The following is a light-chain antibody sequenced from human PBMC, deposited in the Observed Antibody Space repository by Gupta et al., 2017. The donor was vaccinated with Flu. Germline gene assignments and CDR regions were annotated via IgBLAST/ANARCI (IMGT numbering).Light chain of an antibody. J-gene: IGKJ2*01. CDR2: GAS. CDR3: QQDDTLPRT. CDR1: QSIRNRY. V-gene: IGKV3-20*01. Sequence: EIVLTQSPGTLSLSPGERATLSCRASQSIRNRYLAWYQQKRGQAPRLLIYGASNRAPGISDRFSGSGSGTDFTLTISRLEPEDFAVYSCQQDDTLPRTFGQGTKLEIK.